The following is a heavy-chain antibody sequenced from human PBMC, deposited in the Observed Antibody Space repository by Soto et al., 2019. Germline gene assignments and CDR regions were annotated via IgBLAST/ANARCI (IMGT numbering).Heavy chain of an antibody. Sequence: GASVKVSCKASGGTFSSYAISWVRQAPGQGLEWMGGIIPIFGTANYAQKFQGRVTITADESTSTAYMELSSLRSEDTAVYYCAKTYYDFWSGPEYYFDYWGQGTLVTVSS. J-gene: IGHJ4*02. CDR2: IIPIFGTA. CDR1: GGTFSSYA. CDR3: AKTYYDFWSGPEYYFDY. D-gene: IGHD3-3*01. V-gene: IGHV1-69*13.